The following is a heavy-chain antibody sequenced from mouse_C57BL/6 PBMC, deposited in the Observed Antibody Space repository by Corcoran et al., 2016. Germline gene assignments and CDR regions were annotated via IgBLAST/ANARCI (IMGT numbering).Heavy chain of an antibody. D-gene: IGHD2-2*01. J-gene: IGHJ4*01. CDR2: IYPGDGDT. CDR1: GYACSSYW. CDR3: LYGYDCLAMDY. Sequence: QVQLQQSGAELVKPGASVKISCKASGYACSSYWMNWVKQRPGKGLEWIGQIYPGDGDTNYNGKFKGKATLTADKSSSTAYMQLSSLTSEDSAVYFCLYGYDCLAMDYWGQGTSVTVSS. V-gene: IGHV1-80*01.